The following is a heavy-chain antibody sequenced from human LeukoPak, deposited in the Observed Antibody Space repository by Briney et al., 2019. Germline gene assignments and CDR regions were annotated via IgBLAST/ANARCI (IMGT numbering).Heavy chain of an antibody. D-gene: IGHD3-10*01. J-gene: IGHJ3*02. Sequence: SVKVSCKASGGTFSSYAISWVRQAPGQGLEWMGRIIPIFGTANYAQKFQGRVTITADESTSTAYMEMSSLRSEDTAVYYCARSFAYYGSGSYYRAFDIWGQGTMVTVSS. CDR2: IIPIFGTA. V-gene: IGHV1-69*13. CDR3: ARSFAYYGSGSYYRAFDI. CDR1: GGTFSSYA.